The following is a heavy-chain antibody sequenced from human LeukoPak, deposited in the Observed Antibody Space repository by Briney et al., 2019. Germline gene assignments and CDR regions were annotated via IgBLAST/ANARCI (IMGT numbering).Heavy chain of an antibody. V-gene: IGHV4-4*02. CDR1: GFTFSSYSM. J-gene: IGHJ4*02. Sequence: GSLRLSCAASGFTFSSYSMNWVRQSPGKGLEWIGEIYHSGNSNYNPSLKSRVTISVDKSKNQFSMKLTSVTAEDTAFYYCARDVGARLPGYWGQGILVTVSS. CDR2: IYHSGNS. D-gene: IGHD6-6*01. CDR3: ARDVGARLPGY.